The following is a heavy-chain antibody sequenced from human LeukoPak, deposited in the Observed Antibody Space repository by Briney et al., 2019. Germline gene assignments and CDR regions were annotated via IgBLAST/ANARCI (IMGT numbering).Heavy chain of an antibody. Sequence: ASVKVSCKASGYTFTSYYMHWVRQAPGQGLEWMGIINPSGGSTSYAQKFQGRVTMTRDMSTSTVYMELSSLRSEDTAVYNCAREGGGSQGAFGWFDPWGQGTLVTVSS. V-gene: IGHV1-46*01. J-gene: IGHJ5*02. CDR2: INPSGGST. CDR3: AREGGGSQGAFGWFDP. CDR1: GYTFTSYY. D-gene: IGHD3-16*01.